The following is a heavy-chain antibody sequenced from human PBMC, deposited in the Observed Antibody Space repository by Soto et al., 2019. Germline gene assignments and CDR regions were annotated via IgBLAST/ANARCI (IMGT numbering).Heavy chain of an antibody. CDR3: ASRSILTGYALDW. D-gene: IGHD3-9*01. CDR1: GGSISSGGYS. Sequence: SETLSLTCAVSGGSISSGGYSWSWIRQQPGKGLEWIGYIYYSGSTYYNPSLKSRVTISVDTSKNQFSLKLSSVTAADTAVYYCASRSILTGYALDWWGQGTLVTVSS. J-gene: IGHJ4*02. V-gene: IGHV4-31*11. CDR2: IYYSGST.